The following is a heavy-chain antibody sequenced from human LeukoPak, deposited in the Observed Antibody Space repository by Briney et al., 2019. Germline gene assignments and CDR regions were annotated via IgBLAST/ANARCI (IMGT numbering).Heavy chain of an antibody. V-gene: IGHV3-23*01. CDR3: ARDMSVVPPGDYFDY. CDR1: GFTLSSYA. CDR2: ISVSGGST. Sequence: GGSLRLSCAASGFTLSSYAMSWVRQGPGKGLEWVSVISVSGGSTYYADSVRGRFTISRDNSKNTLYLQMNSLRAEDTAVYYCARDMSVVPPGDYFDYWGQGTLVTVSS. D-gene: IGHD2-21*01. J-gene: IGHJ4*02.